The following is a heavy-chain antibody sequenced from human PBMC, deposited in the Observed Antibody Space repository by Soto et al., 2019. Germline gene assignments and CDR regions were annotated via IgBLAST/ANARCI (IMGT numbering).Heavy chain of an antibody. Sequence: AGGSLRLSCAASGFTFSSYAMSWVRQAPGKGLEWVSAISGSGGSTYYADYVKGRFTISRDNSKNMLYLQMNSLRAEDTAVYYFAKDRIRIVATRKISYMDVWGKGTTVTVSS. CDR1: GFTFSSYA. J-gene: IGHJ6*03. CDR2: ISGSGGST. CDR3: AKDRIRIVATRKISYMDV. V-gene: IGHV3-23*01. D-gene: IGHD5-12*01.